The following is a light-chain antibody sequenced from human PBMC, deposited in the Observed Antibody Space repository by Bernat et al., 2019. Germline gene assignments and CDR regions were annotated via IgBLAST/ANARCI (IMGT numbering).Light chain of an antibody. CDR3: QQLNSYPIT. CDR1: QVIGTY. V-gene: IGKV1-9*01. CDR2: GAS. J-gene: IGKJ5*01. Sequence: DIQLTQSPPFLSASVGDSVTITCRASQVIGTYLAWYQQKPGKAPNLLIYGASTLQTGVPSRFSGSGSGTEFTLTISSLRPEDFATYHCQQLNSYPITFGQGTRLEIK.